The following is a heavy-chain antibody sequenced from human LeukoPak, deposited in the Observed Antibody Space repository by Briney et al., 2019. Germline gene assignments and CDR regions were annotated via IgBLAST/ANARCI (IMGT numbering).Heavy chain of an antibody. CDR2: TYYRSKWYN. V-gene: IGHV6-1*01. D-gene: IGHD3-22*01. CDR3: ARGHYDSRGYFGGMDV. J-gene: IGHJ6*02. Sequence: SQTLSLTCAISGDSVSSNSATWHWIRQSPSRGLEWLGRTYYRSKWYNDYVTSVRSRLTINPETSKNQFSLQLNSVTPEDTAVYYCARGHYDSRGYFGGMDVWGQGTTVTVSS. CDR1: GDSVSSNSAT.